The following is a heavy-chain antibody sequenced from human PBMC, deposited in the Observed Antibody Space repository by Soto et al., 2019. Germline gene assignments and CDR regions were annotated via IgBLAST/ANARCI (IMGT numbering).Heavy chain of an antibody. V-gene: IGHV3-74*01. J-gene: IGHJ4*02. CDR2: INSDGSST. CDR1: GFTFSSYW. Sequence: EVQLVESGGGLVQPGGSLRLSCAASGFTFSSYWMHWVRQAPGKGLVWVSRINSDGSSTSYADSVKGRFTISRDDAKNMPYLQMNSMRDEDTAVYDCAVAVAAPTAIGDWGQGTLVTVSS. D-gene: IGHD6-19*01. CDR3: AVAVAAPTAIGD.